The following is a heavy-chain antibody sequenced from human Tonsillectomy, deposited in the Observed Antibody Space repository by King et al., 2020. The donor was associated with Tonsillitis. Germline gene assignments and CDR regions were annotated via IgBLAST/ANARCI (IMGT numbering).Heavy chain of an antibody. CDR1: GGSISSSSYY. Sequence: QLQESGPGLVYPSETLSLTCTLSGGSISSSSYYLGWTRQPPGKGLEGIGGIYYSWRTDYYPSLKSRGTISVDTSKNQFSLKVSSVTAADTAVYYCASEDYNYNFFDYWGQGTLVTVSS. V-gene: IGHV4-39*01. J-gene: IGHJ4*02. CDR3: ASEDYNYNFFDY. CDR2: IYYSWRT. D-gene: IGHD5-24*01.